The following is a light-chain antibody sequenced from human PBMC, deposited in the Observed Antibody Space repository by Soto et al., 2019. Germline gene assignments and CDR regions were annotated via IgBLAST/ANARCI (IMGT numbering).Light chain of an antibody. J-gene: IGKJ1*01. CDR3: QQYGSSPGT. CDR2: GAS. CDR1: QSVSSSY. V-gene: IGKV3-20*01. Sequence: EIVLTQSPGTLSLSPGERATLSCRASQSVSSSYLAWYQQKPGQAPRLLIYGASSRATGIPDKFSGSGSGTDFTLTIDGLEPEDFAVYYCQQYGSSPGTFGQGTKVDIK.